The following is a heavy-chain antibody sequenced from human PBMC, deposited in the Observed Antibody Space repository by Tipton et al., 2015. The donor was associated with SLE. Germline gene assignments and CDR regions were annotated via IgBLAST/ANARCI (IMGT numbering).Heavy chain of an antibody. CDR1: GVSITNYHSY. CDR3: AQAHLWGSYRYASDI. V-gene: IGHV4-61*02. J-gene: IGHJ3*02. CDR2: IYFPGRT. D-gene: IGHD3-16*02. Sequence: TLSLTCSVSGVSITNYHSYWDWFRQTAGKGLEWIGRIYFPGRTYYNPSVTSRVTIALDTSKNEFSLEMTSVTAADTAVYYCAQAHLWGSYRYASDIWGQGTMVTVSS.